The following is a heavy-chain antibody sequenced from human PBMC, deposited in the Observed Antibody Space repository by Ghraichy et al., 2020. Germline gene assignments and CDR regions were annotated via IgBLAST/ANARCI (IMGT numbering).Heavy chain of an antibody. Sequence: ASVKVPCRTSGYTFSDYDIIWVRQAAGQGLEWMGWMNPNSANTGYAQKFRGRVSMTRDNLINTAYMELSSLRSDDTPVYYCARAIRYQLLSEYWGQGTLVTVSS. CDR3: ARAIRYQLLSEY. D-gene: IGHD2-2*01. J-gene: IGHJ4*02. CDR1: GYTFSDYD. V-gene: IGHV1-8*01. CDR2: MNPNSANT.